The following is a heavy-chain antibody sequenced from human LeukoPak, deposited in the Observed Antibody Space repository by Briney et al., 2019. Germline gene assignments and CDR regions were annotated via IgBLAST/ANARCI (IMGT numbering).Heavy chain of an antibody. CDR1: GGSISSYY. CDR2: IYYSGTT. V-gene: IGHV4-59*01. J-gene: IGHJ3*02. Sequence: KPSETLSLTCTVSGGSISSYYWSWIRQPPGKELEWIGYIYYSGTTNYNPSLKSRVTISVDTSKNQFSLKLSSVTAADTAVYYCARVRSDYGVPDDAFDIWGQGTMVTVSS. CDR3: ARVRSDYGVPDDAFDI. D-gene: IGHD4-17*01.